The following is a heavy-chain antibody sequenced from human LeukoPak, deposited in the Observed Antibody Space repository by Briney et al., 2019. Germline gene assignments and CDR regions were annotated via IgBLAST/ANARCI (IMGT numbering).Heavy chain of an antibody. D-gene: IGHD6-13*01. CDR1: GFTFDDYA. CDR3: AKSSRYYYYGMDV. J-gene: IGHJ6*02. V-gene: IGHV3-9*01. Sequence: GGSLRLSCAASGFTFDDYAMHWVRQAPGKGLEWVSGISWNSGSIGYADSVKGRFTISRGNAKNSLYLQMNSPRAEDTALYYCAKSSRYYYYGMDVWGQGTTVTVSS. CDR2: ISWNSGSI.